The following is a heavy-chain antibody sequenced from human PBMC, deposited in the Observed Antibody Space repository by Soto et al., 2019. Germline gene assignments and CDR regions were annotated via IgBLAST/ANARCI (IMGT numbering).Heavy chain of an antibody. V-gene: IGHV3-23*01. CDR2: ISGSGGST. CDR1: GFTFSSYA. Sequence: EVQLLESGGGLVQPGGSLRLSCAASGFTFSSYAMSWVRQAPGKGLEWVSAISGSGGSTYYADSVKGRFTISRDNSKNTLYLQMNSLRAEDTAVYYCATAPMPSYDYVWGSYRTFDYWGQGTLVTVSS. CDR3: ATAPMPSYDYVWGSYRTFDY. D-gene: IGHD3-16*02. J-gene: IGHJ4*02.